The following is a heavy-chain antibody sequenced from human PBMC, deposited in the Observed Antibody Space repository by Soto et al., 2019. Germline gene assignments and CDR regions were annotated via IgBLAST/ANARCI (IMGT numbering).Heavy chain of an antibody. CDR1: GGSISSYY. J-gene: IGHJ5*02. Sequence: SETLSLTCTVSGGSISSYYWSWIRQPPGKGLEWIGYIYYSGSTNYNPSLKSRVTISVDTSKNQFSLKLSSVTAADTAVYYCARGTGDEVRFWELLYWPPGPFDPWCQAILVTVS. CDR2: IYYSGST. D-gene: IGHD3-10*01. V-gene: IGHV4-59*01. CDR3: ARGTGDEVRFWELLYWPPGPFDP.